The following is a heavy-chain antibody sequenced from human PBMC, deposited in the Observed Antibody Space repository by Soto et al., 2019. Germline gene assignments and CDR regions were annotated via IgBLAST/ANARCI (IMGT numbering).Heavy chain of an antibody. D-gene: IGHD6-19*01. Sequence: GGSLRLSCAASGFTFGSYAMTWVRQAPGKGLEWVSAISFGGGSTYYADSVKGRFTISRDNSKNTLYLQMTSLRAEDTAIYYCATDSFRSGIAVAGNYWGQGTPVTVSS. CDR2: ISFGGGST. V-gene: IGHV3-23*01. J-gene: IGHJ4*02. CDR1: GFTFGSYA. CDR3: ATDSFRSGIAVAGNY.